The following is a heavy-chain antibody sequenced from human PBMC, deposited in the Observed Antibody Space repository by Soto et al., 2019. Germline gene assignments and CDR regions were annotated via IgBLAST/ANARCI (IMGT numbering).Heavy chain of an antibody. CDR1: GGTFSSYA. CDR2: IIPIFGTA. Sequence: ASVKVSCKASGGTFSSYAISWVRQAPGQGLEWMGGIIPIFGTANYAQKFQGRVTITADESTSTAYMELSSLRSEDTAVYYCARDQQDIVATIPYYYYYGMDVWGQGTTVTVSS. CDR3: ARDQQDIVATIPYYYYYGMDV. V-gene: IGHV1-69*13. D-gene: IGHD5-12*01. J-gene: IGHJ6*02.